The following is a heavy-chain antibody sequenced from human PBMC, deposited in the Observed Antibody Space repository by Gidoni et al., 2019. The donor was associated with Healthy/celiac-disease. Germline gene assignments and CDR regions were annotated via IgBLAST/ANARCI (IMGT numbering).Heavy chain of an antibody. J-gene: IGHJ6*02. CDR2: ISYDGSNK. CDR3: ARDMIVVVITPYYYGMDV. CDR1: GFPFSSYA. D-gene: IGHD3-22*01. Sequence: QVQLVESGGGVVQPGRSLRLACAASGFPFSSYALHWVRQAPGKGLGGVAVISYDGSNKYYADSVKGRFTISRDNSKNTLYLQMNSLRAEDTAVYYCARDMIVVVITPYYYGMDVWGQGTTVTVSS. V-gene: IGHV3-30-3*01.